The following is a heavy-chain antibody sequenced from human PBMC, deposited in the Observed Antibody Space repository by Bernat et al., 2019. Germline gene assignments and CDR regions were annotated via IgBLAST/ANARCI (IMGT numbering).Heavy chain of an antibody. CDR1: GYTFTSYY. CDR3: ARDADYDILTGYRGFDY. Sequence: QVQLVQSGAEVKKPGASVKVSCKASGYTFTSYYMHWVRQAPGQGLEWMGIINPSGGSTSYAQKFQGRVTMTRDTSTSTVYMELSSLRSEDTAVYYCARDADYDILTGYRGFDYWGQGTLVTVSS. CDR2: INPSGGST. J-gene: IGHJ4*02. V-gene: IGHV1-46*03. D-gene: IGHD3-9*01.